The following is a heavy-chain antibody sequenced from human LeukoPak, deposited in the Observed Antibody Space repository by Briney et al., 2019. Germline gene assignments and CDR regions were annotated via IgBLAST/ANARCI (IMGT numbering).Heavy chain of an antibody. D-gene: IGHD5-18*01. J-gene: IGHJ4*02. Sequence: SETLSLTCTVSGGSISSYYWSWIRQPPGKGLEWIGYIYTSGSTNYNPSLKSRVTISVDTSKNQFSLKLSSVTAADTAVYYCARHDYCYGFHYIGYWGQGTLVTVSS. V-gene: IGHV4-4*09. CDR2: IYTSGST. CDR1: GGSISSYY. CDR3: ARHDYCYGFHYIGY.